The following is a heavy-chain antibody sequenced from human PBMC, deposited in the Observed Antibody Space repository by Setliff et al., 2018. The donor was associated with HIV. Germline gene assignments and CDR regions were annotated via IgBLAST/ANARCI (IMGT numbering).Heavy chain of an antibody. D-gene: IGHD5-12*01. CDR1: GGSINNNNYY. CDR2: IYYTEGT. J-gene: IGHJ4*02. V-gene: IGHV4-39*01. CDR3: ERGGQSSGYAIEY. Sequence: SETLSLTCTVSGGSINNNNYYWGWIRQPPGKGLEWIGSIYYTEGTYSNPSLTSRLSISLDTSKNQFSLNLHSVTAADTAVYYCERGGQSSGYAIEYWGQGTLVTVSS.